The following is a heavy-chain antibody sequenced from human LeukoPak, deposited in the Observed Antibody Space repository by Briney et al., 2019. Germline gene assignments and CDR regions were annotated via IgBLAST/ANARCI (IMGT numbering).Heavy chain of an antibody. CDR1: GGTFSSYA. CDR3: ARLRITRVTPFDY. J-gene: IGHJ4*02. V-gene: IGHV1-69*13. D-gene: IGHD4-23*01. Sequence: SVKVSXKASGGTFSSYAISWVRQAPGQELEWMGGIIPIFGTANYAQKFQGRVTITADESTSTAYMELSSLRSEDTAVYYCARLRITRVTPFDYWGQGTLVTVSS. CDR2: IIPIFGTA.